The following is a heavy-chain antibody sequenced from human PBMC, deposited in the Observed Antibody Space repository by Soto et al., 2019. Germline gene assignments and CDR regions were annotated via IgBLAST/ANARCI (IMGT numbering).Heavy chain of an antibody. CDR1: GFSLSTSGVG. Sequence: QITLKESGPTLVKPTQTLTLTCTFSGFSLSTSGVGVGWIRQSPGKALEWLAVIYWDDDKRYSPSLKSRLSITKDPSKNQVVLTMTNMAHVDTATYYCAHKGPDDWHLDYWGQGTLVTVSS. CDR2: IYWDDDK. J-gene: IGHJ4*02. D-gene: IGHD3-3*01. CDR3: AHKGPDDWHLDY. V-gene: IGHV2-5*02.